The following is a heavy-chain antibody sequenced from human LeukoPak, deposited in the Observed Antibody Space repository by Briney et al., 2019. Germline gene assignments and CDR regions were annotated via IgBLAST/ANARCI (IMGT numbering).Heavy chain of an antibody. CDR1: GGSFSSYY. V-gene: IGHV4-34*01. CDR2: INHSGST. Sequence: SETLSLTCAVYGGSFSSYYWSWIRQPPGKGLEWIGEINHSGSTNYNPSLKSRVTISVDTSKNQFSLKLSSVTAADTAVYYCARGNHYYYYYGMDVWGQGTTVTVSS. CDR3: ARGNHYYYYYGMDV. J-gene: IGHJ6*02.